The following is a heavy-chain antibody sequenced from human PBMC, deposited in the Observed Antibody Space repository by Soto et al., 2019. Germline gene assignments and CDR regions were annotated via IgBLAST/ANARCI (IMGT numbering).Heavy chain of an antibody. Sequence: QVQLQQWGAGLLKPSETLSLTCAVYGGSFSGYYWSWIRQPPGKGLEWIGEINHSGSTNYNPSLKSRVTISVDTSKNQFSLKLSSVTAADTAVYYCARAVSYGSGSYKTWGQGTLVTVSS. D-gene: IGHD3-10*01. CDR1: GGSFSGYY. J-gene: IGHJ5*02. V-gene: IGHV4-34*01. CDR2: INHSGST. CDR3: ARAVSYGSGSYKT.